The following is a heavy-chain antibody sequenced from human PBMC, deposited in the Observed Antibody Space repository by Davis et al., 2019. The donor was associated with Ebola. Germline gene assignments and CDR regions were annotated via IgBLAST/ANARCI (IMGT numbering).Heavy chain of an antibody. CDR2: ISAYKGNT. D-gene: IGHD2-2*01. J-gene: IGHJ5*02. CDR1: GYTFTSYG. Sequence: ASVKVSCKASGYTFTSYGISWVRQAPGQGLEWMGWISAYKGNTNYAQKFQGRVTMTTDTSTSTAYMELRSLRSDDTAVYYCARVSCSSTSCNAKWFDPWGQGTLVTVSS. V-gene: IGHV1-18*01. CDR3: ARVSCSSTSCNAKWFDP.